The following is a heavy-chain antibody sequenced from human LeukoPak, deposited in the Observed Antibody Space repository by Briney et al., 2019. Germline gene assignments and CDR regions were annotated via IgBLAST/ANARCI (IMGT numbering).Heavy chain of an antibody. Sequence: GGSLRLSCAATGFTVTTNYMTWVRQAPGKGLEWVSIIYSGGYTDYADSVKGRFTISRDNSKNTLYLQMNSLRAEDTAVYYCARDDYRADANWGQGTLVTVSS. CDR1: GFTVTTNY. CDR2: IYSGGYT. D-gene: IGHD4/OR15-4a*01. J-gene: IGHJ4*02. CDR3: ARDDYRADAN. V-gene: IGHV3-66*01.